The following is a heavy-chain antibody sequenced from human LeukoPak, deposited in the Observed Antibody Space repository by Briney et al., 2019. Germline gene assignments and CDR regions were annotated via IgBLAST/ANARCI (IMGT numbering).Heavy chain of an antibody. Sequence: GGSLRLSCAASGFTFSNHYMDWVRQAPGKGLEWVGRIRNKANSYATEYAASVKGRFTISRDDSKNSLYLQMNRLKTEDTAVYYCTRVVMTAIPSKYIDYWGQGTLVTVSS. CDR2: IRNKANSYAT. D-gene: IGHD2-21*02. V-gene: IGHV3-72*01. J-gene: IGHJ4*02. CDR3: TRVVMTAIPSKYIDY. CDR1: GFTFSNHY.